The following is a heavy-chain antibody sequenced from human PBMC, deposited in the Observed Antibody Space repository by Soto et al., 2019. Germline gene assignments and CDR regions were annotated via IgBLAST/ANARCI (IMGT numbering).Heavy chain of an antibody. CDR3: TRDRGIDAFDI. J-gene: IGHJ3*02. CDR2: IRSKAYGGTT. CDR1: GFTFGDYA. Sequence: GGSLRLSCTASGFTFGDYAMSWVRQAPGKGLEWVGFIRSKAYGGTTEYAASVKGRFTISRDDSKSIAYLQMNSLKTEDTAVYYCTRDRGIDAFDIWGQGTMVTVSS. V-gene: IGHV3-49*04. D-gene: IGHD1-26*01.